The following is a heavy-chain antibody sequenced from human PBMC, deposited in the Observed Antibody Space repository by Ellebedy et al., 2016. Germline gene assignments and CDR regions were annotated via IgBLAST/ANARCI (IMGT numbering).Heavy chain of an antibody. D-gene: IGHD3-22*01. Sequence: SETLSLTXLVSDGSLNNAGAYWSWIRQSPGRGIEWIGYIYRTGSTKLNPSLKSRVTMSIDMSKNQFSLRLSSVTAADTAVYYCARGLYFDSSGYHFWFDPWGQGSLVSVSS. CDR3: ARGLYFDSSGYHFWFDP. CDR1: DGSLNNAGAY. V-gene: IGHV4-61*08. J-gene: IGHJ5*02. CDR2: IYRTGST.